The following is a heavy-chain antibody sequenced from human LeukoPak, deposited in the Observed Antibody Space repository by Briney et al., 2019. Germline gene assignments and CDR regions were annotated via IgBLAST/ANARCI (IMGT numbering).Heavy chain of an antibody. D-gene: IGHD2-15*01. Sequence: ASVKVSCKASGYTFTSYAMHWVRQAPGQRLEWMGWINAGNGNTKYSQKFQGRVTITRDTSASTAYMELSSLRSEDTAVYYCAVVSLMSVVPDNWFDPWGQGTLVTVSS. V-gene: IGHV1-3*01. CDR2: INAGNGNT. J-gene: IGHJ5*02. CDR1: GYTFTSYA. CDR3: AVVSLMSVVPDNWFDP.